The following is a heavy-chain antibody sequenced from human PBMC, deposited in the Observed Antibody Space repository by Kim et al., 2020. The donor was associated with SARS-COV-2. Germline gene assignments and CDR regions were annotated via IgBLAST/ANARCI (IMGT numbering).Heavy chain of an antibody. J-gene: IGHJ4*02. V-gene: IGHV4-4*02. Sequence: NYNPSLRSRVTISVDKSKNQFSLKLSSVTAADTAVYYCAREIAVAGMIDYWGQGTLVTVSS. CDR3: AREIAVAGMIDY. D-gene: IGHD6-19*01.